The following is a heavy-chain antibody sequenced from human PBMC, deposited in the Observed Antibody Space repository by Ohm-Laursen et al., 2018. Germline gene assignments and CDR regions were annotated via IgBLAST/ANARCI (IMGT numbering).Heavy chain of an antibody. CDR3: ARGIPFDY. CDR1: GFTFSSYA. Sequence: SLRLSCTASGFTFSSYAMNWVRQAPGKGLEWVSSISSSSSYIYYADSVKGRFTISRDNAKNSLYLQMNSLRAEDTAVYYCARGIPFDYWGQGTLVTVSS. J-gene: IGHJ4*02. D-gene: IGHD2-2*02. V-gene: IGHV3-21*01. CDR2: ISSSSSYI.